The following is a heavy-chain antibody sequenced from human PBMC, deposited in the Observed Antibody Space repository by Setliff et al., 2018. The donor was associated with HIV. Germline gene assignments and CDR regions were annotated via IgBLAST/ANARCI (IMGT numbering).Heavy chain of an antibody. CDR1: RGTFSSYG. J-gene: IGHJ6*02. CDR3: ARVGATLTYYYYALDV. CDR2: ITPILDVV. D-gene: IGHD1-26*01. V-gene: IGHV1-69*10. Sequence: SVKVSCKASRGTFSSYGFNWVRQAPGQGLEWMGDITPILDVVNYAQKFQGRVSITADESTSTAYMELSSLRSEDTALYYCARVGATLTYYYYALDVWGQGTTVTVSS.